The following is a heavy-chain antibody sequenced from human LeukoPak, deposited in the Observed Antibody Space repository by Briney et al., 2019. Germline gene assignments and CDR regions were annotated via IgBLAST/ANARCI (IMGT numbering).Heavy chain of an antibody. Sequence: GSLRLSCAASGFTFSSYAMSWVRQAPGKGLEWVSAISGSGGSTYYADSVKGRFTISRDNSKNTLYLQMNSLRAEDTAVYYCAKDLYDYGSGSYFDYWGQGTLVTVSS. CDR1: GFTFSSYA. CDR3: AKDLYDYGSGSYFDY. V-gene: IGHV3-23*01. D-gene: IGHD3-10*01. J-gene: IGHJ4*02. CDR2: ISGSGGST.